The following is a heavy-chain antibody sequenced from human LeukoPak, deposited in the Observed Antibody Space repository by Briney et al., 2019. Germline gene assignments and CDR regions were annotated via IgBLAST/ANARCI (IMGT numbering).Heavy chain of an antibody. J-gene: IGHJ4*02. CDR2: MKRDGSEK. Sequence: PGGSLRLSCAASGFTFSSYWMSWVRQAPGKGLEWVANMKRDGSEKYYVDSVKGRFTISRDNAKNSLYLQMNSLRAEDTAIYYCANEAAPVFDHWGQGTLVTVSS. D-gene: IGHD6-25*01. CDR1: GFTFSSYW. CDR3: ANEAAPVFDH. V-gene: IGHV3-7*01.